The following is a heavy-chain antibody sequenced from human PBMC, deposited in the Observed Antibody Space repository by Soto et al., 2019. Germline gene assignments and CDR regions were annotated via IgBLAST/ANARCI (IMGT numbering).Heavy chain of an antibody. CDR2: IVVGSGNT. V-gene: IGHV1-58*01. CDR3: AAESQFTVVRGYYYYGMDV. D-gene: IGHD2-15*01. Sequence: SVKVSCKASGFTFTSSAVQWVRQARGQRLEWIGWIVVGSGNTNYAQKFQERVTITRDVSTSTAYMELSSLRSEDTAVYYCAAESQFTVVRGYYYYGMDVWGQGTTVTVSS. CDR1: GFTFTSSA. J-gene: IGHJ6*02.